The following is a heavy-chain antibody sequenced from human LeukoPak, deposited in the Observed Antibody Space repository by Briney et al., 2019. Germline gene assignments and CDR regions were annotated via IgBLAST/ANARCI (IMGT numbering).Heavy chain of an antibody. Sequence: GSSVKVSCKASGGTFSSYAISWVRQAPGQGLEWMGRIIPILGIANYAQKFQGRVTITADKSTSTAYMELSSLRSEDTAVYYCARSHCGSGSYWWFDPWGQGTLVTVSS. CDR1: GGTFSSYA. J-gene: IGHJ5*02. V-gene: IGHV1-69*04. D-gene: IGHD3-10*01. CDR3: ARSHCGSGSYWWFDP. CDR2: IIPILGIA.